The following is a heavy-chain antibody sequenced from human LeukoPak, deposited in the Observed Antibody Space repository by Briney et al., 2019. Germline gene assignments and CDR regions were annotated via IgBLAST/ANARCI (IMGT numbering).Heavy chain of an antibody. CDR2: IASDGSST. Sequence: GGSLRLSCAASGFTFSSYWMNWVRQAPGKGLVWVSRIASDGSSTTYADSVKGRFSISRDNSKNTLYLQMNSLRAEDTAVYYCAKDRGGPVSDYWGQGTLVTVSS. D-gene: IGHD3-10*01. J-gene: IGHJ4*02. CDR3: AKDRGGPVSDY. V-gene: IGHV3-74*01. CDR1: GFTFSSYW.